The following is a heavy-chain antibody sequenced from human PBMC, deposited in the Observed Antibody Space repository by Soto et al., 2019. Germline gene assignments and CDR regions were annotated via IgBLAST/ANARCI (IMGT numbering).Heavy chain of an antibody. D-gene: IGHD3-9*01. J-gene: IGHJ6*02. CDR1: GFTFSSYA. Sequence: PGGSLRLSCAASGFTFSSYAMHWVRQAPGKGLEWVAVISYDGSNKYYADSVKGRFTISRDNSKNTLYLQMNSLRAEDTAVYYCARDLSALYYDILTGYSYYYYYGMDVWGQGTTVTVSS. CDR2: ISYDGSNK. V-gene: IGHV3-30-3*01. CDR3: ARDLSALYYDILTGYSYYYYYGMDV.